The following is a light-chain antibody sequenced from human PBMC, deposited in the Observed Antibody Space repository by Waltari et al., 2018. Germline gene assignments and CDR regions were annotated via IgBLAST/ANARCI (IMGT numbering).Light chain of an antibody. J-gene: IGLJ1*01. CDR3: SSYTTSSTFV. CDR1: SSDVGRHDR. CDR2: GVT. V-gene: IGLV2-18*02. Sequence: QSPLTQPPSVSGSPGQSVTISCTGTSSDVGRHDRVSWYQQSPGTAPNLLIYGVTSRPSGVPDRLSGSKSGNTASLTISGLQAEDEGDYYCSSYTTSSTFVFGTGTEVTVL.